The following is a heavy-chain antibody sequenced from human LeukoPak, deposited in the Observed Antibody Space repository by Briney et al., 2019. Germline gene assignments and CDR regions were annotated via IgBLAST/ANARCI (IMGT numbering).Heavy chain of an antibody. V-gene: IGHV4-59*08. CDR3: ARQPYMLGAYYFDY. CDR2: IFYSGST. D-gene: IGHD1-26*01. Sequence: PSETLSLTCTVSGGSMSSYYWSWIRQPPGKGLELIGYIFYSGSTNYNPSLKSRVTLSVDTSKNQFSLKLGSVTAADTAVYYCARQPYMLGAYYFDYWGQGTLVTVSS. J-gene: IGHJ4*02. CDR1: GGSMSSYY.